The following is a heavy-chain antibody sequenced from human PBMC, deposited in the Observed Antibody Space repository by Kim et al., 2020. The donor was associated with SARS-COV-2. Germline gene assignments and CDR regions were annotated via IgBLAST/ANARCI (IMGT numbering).Heavy chain of an antibody. V-gene: IGHV4-59*01. D-gene: IGHD3-3*01. CDR3: ARLYYFWSGYPGYFDY. J-gene: IGHJ4*02. Sequence: SETLSLTCNVPGGFLSDNYWSWIRQPPGKGLEWIGYISYRGSTNYNPSLRGRINISLDTSKNQFSLKLSSVSAADTAVYYCARLYYFWSGYPGYFDYWGQGTLVTVSS. CDR2: ISYRGST. CDR1: GGFLSDNY.